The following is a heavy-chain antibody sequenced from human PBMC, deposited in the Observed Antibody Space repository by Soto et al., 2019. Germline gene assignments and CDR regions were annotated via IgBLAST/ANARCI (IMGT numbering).Heavy chain of an antibody. V-gene: IGHV3-48*01. J-gene: IGHJ3*02. CDR1: GFTFSSYS. D-gene: IGHD3-9*01. Sequence: EVQLVESGGGLVQPGGSLRLSCAASGFTFSSYSMNWVRQAPGKGLEWVSYISSSSSTIYYADSVKGRFTISRDNAKNSLYLQMNSLRAEDTAVYYCARAYYDILTGWNAFDIWGQGTMVTVSS. CDR3: ARAYYDILTGWNAFDI. CDR2: ISSSSSTI.